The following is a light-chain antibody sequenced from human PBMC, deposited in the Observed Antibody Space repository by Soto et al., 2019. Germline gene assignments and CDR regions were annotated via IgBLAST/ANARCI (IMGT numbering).Light chain of an antibody. J-gene: IGKJ5*01. CDR3: QQRHMRPIT. Sequence: VLTQSRVTLSRSPGETAXLSSMAIDSFWGSLAWYQQQPGRAPRLXTYDADNRASGSPTSFSGSGSGTDFTSTSSSLEPEDSAVYYGQQRHMRPITFGQGTRLEIK. V-gene: IGKV3-11*01. CDR1: DSFWGS. CDR2: DAD.